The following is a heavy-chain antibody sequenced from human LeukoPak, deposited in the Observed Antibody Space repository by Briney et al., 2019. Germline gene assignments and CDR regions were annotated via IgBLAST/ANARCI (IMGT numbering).Heavy chain of an antibody. CDR3: ARDAARYYFDY. D-gene: IGHD6-25*01. CDR2: INPSGGST. J-gene: IGHJ4*02. CDR1: GYTFTSYY. V-gene: IGHV1-46*01. Sequence: ASVKVSCKASGYTFTSYYMHWVRQAPGQGLEWMGIINPSGGSTSYAQKFQGRVTMTRDMSTSTVYMELSSLRSEDTAVYYCARDAARYYFDYWGQGTLVTVSS.